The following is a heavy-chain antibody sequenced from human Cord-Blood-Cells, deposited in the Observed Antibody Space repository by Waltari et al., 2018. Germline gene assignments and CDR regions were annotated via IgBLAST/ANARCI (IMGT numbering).Heavy chain of an antibody. D-gene: IGHD6-19*01. CDR1: GFTFSRPR. CDR2: IKKAGSEK. J-gene: IGHJ4*02. Sequence: EVQLVESGGGLVKPGGSMRFSCSASGFTFSRPRVSWVRQAPGKGLEWVANIKKAGSEKYYVDSVKGRFTISRDNAKNSLYLQMNSLRAEDTAVYYCARVPGYSSGWYPDYWGQGTLVTVSS. V-gene: IGHV3-7*01. CDR3: ARVPGYSSGWYPDY.